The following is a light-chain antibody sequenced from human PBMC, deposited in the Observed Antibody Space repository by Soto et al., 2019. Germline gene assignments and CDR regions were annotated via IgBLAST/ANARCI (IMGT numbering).Light chain of an antibody. CDR1: SSDVGGYNY. CDR2: DVS. CDR3: CSYAGSYTFYV. Sequence: QSALTQPRSVSGSPGQSVTISCTGTSSDVGGYNYVSWYQQHPGKAPKFMIYDVSKRPSGVPDRFSGSKSGNTASLTISGLQAEDEADYYCCSYAGSYTFYVFGTG. J-gene: IGLJ1*01. V-gene: IGLV2-11*01.